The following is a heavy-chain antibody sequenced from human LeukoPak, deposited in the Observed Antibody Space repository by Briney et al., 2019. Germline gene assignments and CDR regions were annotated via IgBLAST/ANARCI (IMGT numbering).Heavy chain of an antibody. CDR1: GYTFTSSG. CDR2: ISAYNGNT. V-gene: IGHV1-18*01. Sequence: ASVKVSCKASGYTFTSSGISWVRQAPGQGLEWMGWISAYNGNTNYAQKLQGRVTLTTDTSTSTAYMELRSLRSDDTAVYYCARDPTPYGDYYYYGMDVWGQGTTVTVSS. J-gene: IGHJ6*02. CDR3: ARDPTPYGDYYYYGMDV. D-gene: IGHD4-17*01.